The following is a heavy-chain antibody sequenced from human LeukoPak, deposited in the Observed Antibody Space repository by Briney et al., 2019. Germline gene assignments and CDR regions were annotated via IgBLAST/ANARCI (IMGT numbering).Heavy chain of an antibody. CDR3: ARGGVYGSGSYPQFDY. D-gene: IGHD3-10*01. V-gene: IGHV3-74*01. CDR1: GLTVSSNS. Sequence: PGGSLRLSCAASGLTVSSNSMSWVRQAPGKGLVWVSRINSDGSSTSYADSVKGRFTIFRDNAKNTLYLQMNSLRAEDTAVYYCARGGVYGSGSYPQFDYWGQGTLVTVSS. J-gene: IGHJ4*02. CDR2: INSDGSST.